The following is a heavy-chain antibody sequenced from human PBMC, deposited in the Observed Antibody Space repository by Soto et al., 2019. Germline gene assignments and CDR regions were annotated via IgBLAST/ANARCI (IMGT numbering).Heavy chain of an antibody. J-gene: IGHJ4*02. CDR2: ISTSNGVT. D-gene: IGHD2-21*01. CDR3: ARTGIVNRGDYDY. Sequence: QVHLVQSGTEVKKPGASVKVSCEPSGYDFTAYPISWVRQAPGQGLEWMGWISTSNGVTNYAQHFQGRVTITTDTSTSTVYKELRSLKSDDTAVYYCARTGIVNRGDYDYWGQGTLVTVSS. V-gene: IGHV1-18*04. CDR1: GYDFTAYP.